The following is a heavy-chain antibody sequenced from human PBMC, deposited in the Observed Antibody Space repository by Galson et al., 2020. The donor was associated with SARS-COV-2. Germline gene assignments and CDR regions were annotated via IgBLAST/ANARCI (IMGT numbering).Heavy chain of an antibody. J-gene: IGHJ6*02. CDR1: GFSLSTSGMC. CDR3: ARTYYGSGSLQTPYYYYGMDV. Sequence: SGPTLVKPTQTLTLTCTFSGFSLSTSGMCVSWIRQPPGKALEWLALIDWADDKYYSQSLKTRLTISKDTSKNQVVITMTNMDPVDTATYYCARTYYGSGSLQTPYYYYGMDVWGQGTTVTVSS. CDR2: IDWADDK. V-gene: IGHV2-70*01. D-gene: IGHD3-10*01.